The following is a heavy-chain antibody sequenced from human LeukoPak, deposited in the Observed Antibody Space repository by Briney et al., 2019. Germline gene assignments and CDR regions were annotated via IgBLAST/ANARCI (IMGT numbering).Heavy chain of an antibody. CDR1: GFTFSSYA. J-gene: IGHJ5*02. Sequence: GGSLRLSCAASGFTFSSYAMSWVRQARGKGLEWVSAISGSGGSTYYADSVKGRFTISRDNSKNTLYLQMNSLRAEDTAVYYCAKVYHGSVSSGTGDWFDPWGQGTLVTVSS. V-gene: IGHV3-23*01. CDR3: AKVYHGSVSSGTGDWFDP. D-gene: IGHD5/OR15-5a*01. CDR2: ISGSGGST.